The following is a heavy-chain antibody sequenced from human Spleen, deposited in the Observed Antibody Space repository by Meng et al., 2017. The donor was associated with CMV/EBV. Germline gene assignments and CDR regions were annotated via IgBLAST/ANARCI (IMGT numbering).Heavy chain of an antibody. Sequence: ASVKVSCKASGYTFTDYYIHWVRQAPGQGLEWMGWINPNSGDTNYAQKFQGRVTLTRDTSISTAYMEVNSLRPEDTAIYYCAKGAWDSSSSSFDYWGQGTLVTVSS. CDR3: AKGAWDSSSSSFDY. CDR1: GYTFTDYY. D-gene: IGHD6-6*01. V-gene: IGHV1-2*02. J-gene: IGHJ4*02. CDR2: INPNSGDT.